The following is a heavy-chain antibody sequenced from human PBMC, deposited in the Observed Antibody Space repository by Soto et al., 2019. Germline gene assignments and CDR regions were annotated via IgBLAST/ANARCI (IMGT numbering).Heavy chain of an antibody. CDR2: ISSSSSTI. Sequence: GGSLRLSCAASGFTFSSYSMNWVRQAPGKGLEWVSYISSSSSTIYYADSVKGRFTISRDNAKNSLYLQMNSLRAEDTAVYYWARDRVAARPEGGYYYYMEVWGKGTTVTVSS. CDR3: ARDRVAARPEGGYYYYMEV. CDR1: GFTFSSYS. V-gene: IGHV3-48*01. D-gene: IGHD6-6*01. J-gene: IGHJ6*03.